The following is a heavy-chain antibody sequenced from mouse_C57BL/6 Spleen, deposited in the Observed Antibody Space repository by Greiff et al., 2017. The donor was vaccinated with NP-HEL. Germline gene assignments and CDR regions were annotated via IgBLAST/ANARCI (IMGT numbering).Heavy chain of an antibody. D-gene: IGHD2-4*01. V-gene: IGHV1-55*01. J-gene: IGHJ2*01. Sequence: QVQLQQSGAELVKPGASVKMSCKASGYTFTSYWITWVKQRPGQGLEWIGDIYPGSGSTNYNEKFKSKATLTVDTSSSTAYMQLSSLTSEDSAVYYCARRDYDYDYFDYWGQGTTLTVSS. CDR2: IYPGSGST. CDR3: ARRDYDYDYFDY. CDR1: GYTFTSYW.